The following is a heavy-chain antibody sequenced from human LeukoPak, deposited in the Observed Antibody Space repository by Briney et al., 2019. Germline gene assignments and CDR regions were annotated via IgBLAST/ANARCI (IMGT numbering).Heavy chain of an antibody. Sequence: SETLSLTCAVYGGSFSGYYWSWIRQPPGKGLEWIGEINHSGSTNYNPSLKSRVTISVDTSKNQFSLKLSSVTAADTAVYYCASLSYGDYALDYWGQGTLVTVSS. J-gene: IGHJ4*02. V-gene: IGHV4-34*01. CDR3: ASLSYGDYALDY. CDR2: INHSGST. CDR1: GGSFSGYY. D-gene: IGHD4-17*01.